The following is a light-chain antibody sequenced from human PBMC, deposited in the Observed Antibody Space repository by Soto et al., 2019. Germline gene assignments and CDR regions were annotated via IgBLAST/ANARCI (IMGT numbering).Light chain of an antibody. CDR3: QQSYSAPYT. CDR1: QSIYSS. CDR2: AAS. J-gene: IGKJ2*01. V-gene: IGKV1-39*01. Sequence: DIQMTQSPSSLSASVGDRVTITCRASQSIYSSLNWYHQKPGKAPKLLIFAASNFQSGVPSRFSGSGSGTDFTLSISSLQPEDFATYYCQQSYSAPYTFGKGTKLEI.